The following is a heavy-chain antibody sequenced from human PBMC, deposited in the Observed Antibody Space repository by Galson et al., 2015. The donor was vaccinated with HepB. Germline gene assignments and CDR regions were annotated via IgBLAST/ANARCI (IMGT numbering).Heavy chain of an antibody. D-gene: IGHD4-11*01. V-gene: IGHV3-30*18. CDR3: AKSSSNSQQRGYFDY. CDR2: ISYDGSNK. Sequence: SLRLSCAASGFTFSSYAMHWVRQAPGKGLEWVAVISYDGSNKYYADSVKGRFTIFRDNSKNTLYLQMNSLRAEDTAVYYCAKSSSNSQQRGYFDYWGQGTLVTVSS. CDR1: GFTFSSYA. J-gene: IGHJ4*02.